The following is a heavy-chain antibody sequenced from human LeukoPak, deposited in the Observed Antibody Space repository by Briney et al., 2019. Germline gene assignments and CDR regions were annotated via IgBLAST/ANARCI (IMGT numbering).Heavy chain of an antibody. CDR3: ARGGSSWLQDFDY. V-gene: IGHV3-30*02. J-gene: IGHJ4*02. Sequence: PGGSVRLSCAASGFTFSSYGMHWVREAPGKGLEWVAFIRYDGSNKYYADSVKGRFTISRDNAKNSLYLQMNSLRAEDTAVYYCARGGSSWLQDFDYWGQGTLVTVSS. D-gene: IGHD6-13*01. CDR1: GFTFSSYG. CDR2: IRYDGSNK.